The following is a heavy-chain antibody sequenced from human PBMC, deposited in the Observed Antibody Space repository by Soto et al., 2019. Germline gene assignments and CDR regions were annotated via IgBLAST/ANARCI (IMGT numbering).Heavy chain of an antibody. CDR1: RFTFSNYW. Sequence: EVQLVESGGGLVQPGGSLRLSCAASRFTFSNYWMSWVRQAPGKGLEWVANIKQDGSEKYYVDSVKGRFTISRDNAKNSLYLQMNSLKADDTAVYYCAREPNSIDYWGQGTLVNVSS. V-gene: IGHV3-7*01. CDR3: AREPNSIDY. D-gene: IGHD2-15*01. CDR2: IKQDGSEK. J-gene: IGHJ4*02.